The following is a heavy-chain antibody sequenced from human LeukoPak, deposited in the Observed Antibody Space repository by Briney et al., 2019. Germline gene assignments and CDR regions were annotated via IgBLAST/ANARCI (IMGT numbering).Heavy chain of an antibody. CDR1: GFTFSSYA. D-gene: IGHD3-10*01. CDR3: AKDLSELNKAELLWFGEPQPHFVDP. CDR2: ISGSGGST. Sequence: GGSLRLSCAASGFTFSSYAMSWVRQAPGKGLEWVSAISGSGGSTYYADSVKGRFTISRDNSKNTLYLQMNSLRAEDTAVYYCAKDLSELNKAELLWFGEPQPHFVDPWGQGTLVTVSS. V-gene: IGHV3-23*01. J-gene: IGHJ5*02.